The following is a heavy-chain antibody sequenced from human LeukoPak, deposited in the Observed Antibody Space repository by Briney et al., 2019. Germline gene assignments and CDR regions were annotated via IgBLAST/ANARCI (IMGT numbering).Heavy chain of an antibody. V-gene: IGHV3-74*01. CDR2: INSDGSST. CDR3: AKGEFTLQWLVYDY. CDR1: GFTFSSYW. J-gene: IGHJ4*02. D-gene: IGHD6-19*01. Sequence: GGSLRLSCAASGFTFSSYWMHWVRQAPGKGLVWVSRINSDGSSTSYADSVKGRFTISRDNAKNTLYLQMNSLRAEDTAVYYCAKGEFTLQWLVYDYWGQGTLVTVSS.